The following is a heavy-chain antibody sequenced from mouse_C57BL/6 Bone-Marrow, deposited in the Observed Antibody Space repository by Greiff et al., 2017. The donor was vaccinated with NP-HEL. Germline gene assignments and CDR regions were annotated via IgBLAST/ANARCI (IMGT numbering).Heavy chain of an antibody. J-gene: IGHJ1*03. D-gene: IGHD1-2*01. CDR2: IYPRSGNT. CDR1: GYTFTSYG. V-gene: IGHV1-81*01. Sequence: VKLMESGAELARPGASVKLSCKASGYTFTSYGISWVKQRTGQGLEWIGEIYPRSGNTYYNEKFKGKATLTADKSSSTAYMELRSLTSEDSAVYFCAHPLDWYFDVWGTGTTVTVSS. CDR3: AHPLDWYFDV.